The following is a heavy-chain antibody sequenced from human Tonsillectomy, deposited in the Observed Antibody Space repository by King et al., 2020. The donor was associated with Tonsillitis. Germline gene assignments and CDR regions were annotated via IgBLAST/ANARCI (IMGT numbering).Heavy chain of an antibody. CDR2: ISSSGRT. D-gene: IGHD3/OR15-3a*01. CDR1: GGSISGYS. Sequence: VQLQESGPGLVKPSETLSLTCAVSGGSISGYSWNWLRQSPGQGLEWIGYISSSGRTNYSPSLESRLTISRDTSKSQFSVTLTSVTAADTAVYYCVRDPGTGLIWAGVYFDLWGRGTPVTVSS. J-gene: IGHJ2*01. CDR3: VRDPGTGLIWAGVYFDL. V-gene: IGHV4-59*12.